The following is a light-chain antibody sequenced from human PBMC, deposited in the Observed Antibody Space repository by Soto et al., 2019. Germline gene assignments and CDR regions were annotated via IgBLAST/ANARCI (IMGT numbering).Light chain of an antibody. V-gene: IGKV3-20*01. Sequence: DIVFTQSPGTLSLSPGERATLSCRASETVSSSFLAWYQQKPGQAPRLLIYGASSRATGIPDRFSGSGSGTDFTLTISRLEPEDFAVYYCQQYGSSRTFGQGTKVDIK. CDR3: QQYGSSRT. CDR2: GAS. CDR1: ETVSSSF. J-gene: IGKJ1*01.